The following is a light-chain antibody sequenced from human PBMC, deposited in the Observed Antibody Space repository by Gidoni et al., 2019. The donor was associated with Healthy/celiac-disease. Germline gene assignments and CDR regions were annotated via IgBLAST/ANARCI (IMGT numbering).Light chain of an antibody. CDR3: SSYAGSNIWV. CDR1: SSDVGGYNY. V-gene: IGLV2-8*02. J-gene: IGLJ3*02. CDR2: EVS. Sequence: QSALTQPPSASRSPGQSVTISCTGTSSDVGGYNYVSWYQQHPGKAPKLMIYEVSKRPSGVPDRFSGSKSGNTASLTVSGLQAEDEADYYCSSYAGSNIWVFGGGTKLTVL.